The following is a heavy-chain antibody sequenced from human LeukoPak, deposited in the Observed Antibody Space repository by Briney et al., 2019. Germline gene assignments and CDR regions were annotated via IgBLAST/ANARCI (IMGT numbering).Heavy chain of an antibody. J-gene: IGHJ4*02. Sequence: GGSLRLSCAASGFTFSSYAMCWVRQAPGKGLEWVSAISGSGGSTYYADSVKGRFTISRDNSKNTLYLQMNSLRAEDTAVYYCAKGPYGSGWYFDYWGQGTLVTVSS. CDR3: AKGPYGSGWYFDY. D-gene: IGHD6-19*01. V-gene: IGHV3-23*01. CDR1: GFTFSSYA. CDR2: ISGSGGST.